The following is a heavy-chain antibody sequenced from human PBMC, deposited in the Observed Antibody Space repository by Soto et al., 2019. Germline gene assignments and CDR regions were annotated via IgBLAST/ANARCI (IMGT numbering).Heavy chain of an antibody. CDR3: ARDAALGLFAD. Sequence: ASVKVSCKTSGYTFTSYGINWVRQAPGQGLEWMGWISAYNGNTDYVQKFQGRVTMTTDTSTSTAYMELRSLRSDDTAVYYCARDAALGLFADWGQGTLVTVSS. CDR1: GYTFTSYG. D-gene: IGHD1-7*01. J-gene: IGHJ4*02. V-gene: IGHV1-18*01. CDR2: ISAYNGNT.